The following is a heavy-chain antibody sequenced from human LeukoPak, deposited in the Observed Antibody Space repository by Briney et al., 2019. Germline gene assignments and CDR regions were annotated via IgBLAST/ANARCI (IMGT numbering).Heavy chain of an antibody. J-gene: IGHJ3*02. D-gene: IGHD1-7*01. CDR3: ARDELEPPAAFDI. CDR2: IYHSGST. Sequence: SETLSLTCAVSGGSISSSNWWSWVRQPPGKGLEWIGEIYHSGSTNYNPSLKSRVTISVDKSKNQFSLKLSSVTAADTAVYYCARDELEPPAAFDIWGRGTMVTVSS. CDR1: GGSISSSNW. V-gene: IGHV4-4*02.